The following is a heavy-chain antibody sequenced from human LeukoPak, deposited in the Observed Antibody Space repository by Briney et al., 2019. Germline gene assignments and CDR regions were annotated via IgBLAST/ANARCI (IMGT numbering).Heavy chain of an antibody. D-gene: IGHD2-15*01. J-gene: IGHJ5*02. Sequence: PSETLSLTCTVSGDSISSYFWSWIRQPPGKGLEWIGYFHDSGSANYNPSLKSRITMSVDTSKNQFSLKLRSVTPADTAVYYCARDSHSVDTATPRGFDPWGQGTLVTVSS. CDR1: GDSISSYF. CDR3: ARDSHSVDTATPRGFDP. CDR2: FHDSGSA. V-gene: IGHV4-59*01.